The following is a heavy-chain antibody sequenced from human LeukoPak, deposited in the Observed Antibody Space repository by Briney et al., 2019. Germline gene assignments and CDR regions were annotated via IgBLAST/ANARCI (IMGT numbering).Heavy chain of an antibody. CDR1: RFTFSSYA. J-gene: IGHJ6*02. CDR2: ISYDGSNK. Sequence: GGSLRLSCAASRFTFSSYAMHWVRQAPGKGLEWVAVISYDGSNKYYADSVKGRFTISRDNSKNTLYLQMNSLRAEDTAVYYCARDSLQRPEGAEYYYYGMDVWGQGTTVTVSS. D-gene: IGHD1-26*01. CDR3: ARDSLQRPEGAEYYYYGMDV. V-gene: IGHV3-30-3*01.